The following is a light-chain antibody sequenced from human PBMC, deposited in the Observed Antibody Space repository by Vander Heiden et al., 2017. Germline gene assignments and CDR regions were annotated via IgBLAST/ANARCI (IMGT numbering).Light chain of an antibody. CDR2: DAS. CDR1: QSISSW. Sequence: DIQMPHSPSTLSASVGDRVTITCRASQSISSWLAWYQQKPGKAAKLMLYDASGLESEVPSRFSGSGSGTEFTLTISSLKPDDFATYYCHQYNSYSRLTFGGGTKVEIK. V-gene: IGKV1-5*01. CDR3: HQYNSYSRLT. J-gene: IGKJ4*01.